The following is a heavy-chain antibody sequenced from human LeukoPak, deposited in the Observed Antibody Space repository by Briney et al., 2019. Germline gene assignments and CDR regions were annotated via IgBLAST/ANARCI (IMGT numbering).Heavy chain of an antibody. CDR3: ARSFDGFGELPGPFDY. V-gene: IGHV1-69*05. CDR1: GGTFSSYA. J-gene: IGHJ4*02. Sequence: SVKVSCKASGGTFSSYAISWVRQAPGQGLEWMGGIIPIFGTANYAQKFQGRVTITTDESTSTAYMELSSLRSEDTAVYYCARSFDGFGELPGPFDYWGQGALVTVSS. CDR2: IIPIFGTA. D-gene: IGHD3-10*01.